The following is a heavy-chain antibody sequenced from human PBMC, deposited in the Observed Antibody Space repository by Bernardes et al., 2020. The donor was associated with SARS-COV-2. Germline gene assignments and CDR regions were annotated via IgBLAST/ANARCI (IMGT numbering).Heavy chain of an antibody. CDR1: GDSINNYY. D-gene: IGHD3-10*01. Sequence: PETLSLTCTVSGDSINNYYWSWIRQSPGKGLEWIGYISHSGSTTYNPSLKSRVTMSVDTSNNHFSLKLTSLTTADTAVYFCARGVSVSIWGQGTMVTVSS. CDR3: ARGVSVSI. CDR2: ISHSGST. V-gene: IGHV4-59*01. J-gene: IGHJ3*02.